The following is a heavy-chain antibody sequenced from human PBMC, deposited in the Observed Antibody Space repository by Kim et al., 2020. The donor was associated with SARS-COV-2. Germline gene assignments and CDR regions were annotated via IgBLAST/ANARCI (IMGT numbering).Heavy chain of an antibody. CDR3: ARGGLGYQLPYLSWVDY. V-gene: IGHV3-11*06. D-gene: IGHD2-2*02. J-gene: IGHJ4*02. Sequence: VKGRFTISRDNAKNSLYLQMNSLRAEDTAVYYCARGGLGYQLPYLSWVDYWGQGTLVTVSS.